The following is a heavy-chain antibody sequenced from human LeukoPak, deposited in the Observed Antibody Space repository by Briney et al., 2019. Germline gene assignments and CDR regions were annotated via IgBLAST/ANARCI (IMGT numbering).Heavy chain of an antibody. CDR1: GYSFTSYW. CDR3: ARLSASGSLRRGPYDY. CDR2: IYPGDSDT. J-gene: IGHJ4*02. D-gene: IGHD3-10*01. Sequence: GESLKISCKGSGYSFTSYWIGWVRQMPGKGLECMGIIYPGDSDTRYSPSFQGQATISADKSISTAYLQWSSLKASDTAMYYCARLSASGSLRRGPYDYWGQGTLVTVSS. V-gene: IGHV5-51*01.